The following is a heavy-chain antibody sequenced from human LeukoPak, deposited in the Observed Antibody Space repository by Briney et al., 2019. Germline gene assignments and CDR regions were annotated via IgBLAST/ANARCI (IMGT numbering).Heavy chain of an antibody. V-gene: IGHV3-20*04. CDR1: GFIFDDYG. D-gene: IGHD3-22*01. Sequence: PGGSLRLSCAASGFIFDDYGMSWVRQAPGKGLEWVSGINWNGGSTGYADSVKGRFTISRDNAKNSLYLQMNSLRAEDTALYYCARHSSRSRLHYDSSPAAFDIWGQGTMVTVSS. J-gene: IGHJ3*02. CDR2: INWNGGST. CDR3: ARHSSRSRLHYDSSPAAFDI.